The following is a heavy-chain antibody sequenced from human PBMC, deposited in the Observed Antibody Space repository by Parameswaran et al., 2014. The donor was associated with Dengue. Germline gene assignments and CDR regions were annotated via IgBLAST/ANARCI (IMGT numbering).Heavy chain of an antibody. J-gene: IGHJ6*02. D-gene: IGHD6-19*01. CDR3: ARGRYSSGWTTRFYYYYGMDV. Sequence: WVRQAPGQGLEWMGWMNPNSGNTGYAQKFQGRVTMTRNTSISTAYMELSSLRSEDTAVYYCARGRYSSGWTTRFYYYYGMDVWGQGTTVTVSS. CDR2: MNPNSGNT. V-gene: IGHV1-8*01.